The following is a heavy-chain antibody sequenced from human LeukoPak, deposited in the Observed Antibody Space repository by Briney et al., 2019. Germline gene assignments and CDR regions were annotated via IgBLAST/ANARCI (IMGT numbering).Heavy chain of an antibody. CDR3: ARDKSDGDYVKNYYGMDV. CDR1: GYTFTGYY. Sequence: ASVKVSCKASGYTFTGYYMHWGRQAPGQGLEWRGWINPNSGGTNYAQKFQGRVTMTRDTSISTAYMELSRLRSDDTAVYYCARDKSDGDYVKNYYGMDVWGQGTTVTVSS. CDR2: INPNSGGT. D-gene: IGHD4-17*01. V-gene: IGHV1-2*02. J-gene: IGHJ6*02.